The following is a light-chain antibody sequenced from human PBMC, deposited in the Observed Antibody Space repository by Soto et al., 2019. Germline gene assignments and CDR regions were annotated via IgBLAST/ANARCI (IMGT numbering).Light chain of an antibody. Sequence: QSALTQPRSVSGSPGQSVTISCTGTSSDVGGYNYVSWYQQHPGKAPKLMIYDVSKRPSGVPDRFSGSKSGNTASLTISGLQAEDEADYYCCSYAGSYVFGGGTKVPS. CDR2: DVS. J-gene: IGLJ3*02. V-gene: IGLV2-11*01. CDR3: CSYAGSYV. CDR1: SSDVGGYNY.